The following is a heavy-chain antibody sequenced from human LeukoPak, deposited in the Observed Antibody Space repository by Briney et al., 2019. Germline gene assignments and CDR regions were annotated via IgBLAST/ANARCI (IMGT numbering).Heavy chain of an antibody. V-gene: IGHV3-30*18. CDR2: ISYDGSNK. CDR3: AKDAVAGTNYYYGMDV. Sequence: GRSLRLSCAASGFTFSSYGMHWVPQAPGKGLEWVAVISYDGSNKYYAGSVKGRFTISRDNSKNTLYLQMNSLRAEDTAVYYCAKDAVAGTNYYYGMDVWGQGTTVTVSS. D-gene: IGHD6-19*01. J-gene: IGHJ6*02. CDR1: GFTFSSYG.